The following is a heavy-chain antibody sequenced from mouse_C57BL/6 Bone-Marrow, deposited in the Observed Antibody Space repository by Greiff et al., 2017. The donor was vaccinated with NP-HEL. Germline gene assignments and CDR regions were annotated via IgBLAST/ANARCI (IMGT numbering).Heavy chain of an antibody. V-gene: IGHV1-63*01. CDR3: AKGDYGWYFDV. CDR1: GYTFTNYW. J-gene: IGHJ1*03. D-gene: IGHD1-1*01. Sequence: QVQLKQSGAELVRPGPSVKMSCKASGYTFTNYWIGWAKQRPGHGLEWIGDIYPGGGYTNYNEKFKGKATLTADKSSSTAYMQFSSLTSEDSAIYYCAKGDYGWYFDVWGTGTTVTVSS. CDR2: IYPGGGYT.